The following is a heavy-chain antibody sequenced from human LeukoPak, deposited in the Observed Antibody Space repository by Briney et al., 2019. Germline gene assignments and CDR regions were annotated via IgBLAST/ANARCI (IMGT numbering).Heavy chain of an antibody. Sequence: SETLSLTCAVYGGSFSGYYWSWIRQPPGKGLEWIGEINHSGSTNYNPSLKSRVTISVDTSKNQFSLKLSSVTAADTAVYYCARQSQRNWFDPWGQGTLVTVSS. CDR1: GGSFSGYY. J-gene: IGHJ5*02. CDR2: INHSGST. CDR3: ARQSQRNWFDP. V-gene: IGHV4-34*01.